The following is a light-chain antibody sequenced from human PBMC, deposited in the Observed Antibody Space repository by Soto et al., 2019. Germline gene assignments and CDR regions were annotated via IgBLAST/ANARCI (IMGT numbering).Light chain of an antibody. CDR1: PSDVGGPNS. J-gene: IGLJ2*01. Sequence: QSALTQPPSAPGSPGQSVTISCTGTPSDVGGPNSVSWDQQHPGKAPNLMIYDVNKRPSGVPDRFSGSKSGNTASLTVSGLKAADEAYYFCSSYAPRDVVFGGGTELTVL. CDR2: DVN. V-gene: IGLV2-8*01. CDR3: SSYAPRDVV.